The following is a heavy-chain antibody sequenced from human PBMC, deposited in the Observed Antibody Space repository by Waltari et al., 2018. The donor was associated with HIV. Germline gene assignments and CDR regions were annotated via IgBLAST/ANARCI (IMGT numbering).Heavy chain of an antibody. D-gene: IGHD6-13*01. Sequence: EVQLVETGGGLIQPGGSLRLSCAVSGFTVSNNYMGGVHQGPRKGIECVPVIYSSGSTYYADSLKGRFTISRDNFKNTLNLQMNSLRAEDTAVYYCAGDWGSSYDYWGQGTLVTVAS. CDR1: GFTVSNNY. CDR2: IYSSGST. V-gene: IGHV3-53*02. CDR3: AGDWGSSYDY. J-gene: IGHJ4*02.